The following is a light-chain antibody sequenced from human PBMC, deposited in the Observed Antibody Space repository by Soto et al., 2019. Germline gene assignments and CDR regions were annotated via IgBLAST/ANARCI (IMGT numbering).Light chain of an antibody. CDR3: LLSYNAARV. CDR1: TGAVTSNHH. CDR2: DTS. Sequence: QAVVTQEPSLTGSPGGTVTLTCGSSTGAVTSNHHPYWFQQKAGQHPRTLIYDTSNKHSWTPDRLSGSLLGDKAALTLSGAQPEDEAQYYCLLSYNAARVFGGGTKLTVL. V-gene: IGLV7-46*01. J-gene: IGLJ2*01.